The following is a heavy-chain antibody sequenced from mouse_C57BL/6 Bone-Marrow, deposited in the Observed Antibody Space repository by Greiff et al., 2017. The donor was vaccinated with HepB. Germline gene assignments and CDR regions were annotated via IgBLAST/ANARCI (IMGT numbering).Heavy chain of an antibody. CDR3: ARGPYYYLFDY. Sequence: VQLQQSGPELVKPGASVKISCKASGYSFTGYYMNWVKQSPEKSLEWIGEINPSTGGTTYNQKFKAKATLTVDKSSSTAYMQLKSLTSEDSAVYCCARGPYYYLFDYWGQGTTLTVSS. CDR2: INPSTGGT. V-gene: IGHV1-42*01. D-gene: IGHD1-1*01. CDR1: GYSFTGYY. J-gene: IGHJ2*01.